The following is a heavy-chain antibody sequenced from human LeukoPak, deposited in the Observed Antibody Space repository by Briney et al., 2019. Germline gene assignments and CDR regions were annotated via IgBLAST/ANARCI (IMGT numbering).Heavy chain of an antibody. V-gene: IGHV4-59*08. CDR1: GGSISRYY. CDR2: IYYSGST. CDR3: ASLGSGSYYYYGMDV. Sequence: SETLSLTRTVSGGSISRYYWSWIRQPPGKGLEWIGYIYYSGSTNYNPSLKSRVTISVDTSKNQFSLKLSSVTAADTAVYYCASLGSGSYYYYGMDVWGQGTTVTVSS. D-gene: IGHD3-10*01. J-gene: IGHJ6*02.